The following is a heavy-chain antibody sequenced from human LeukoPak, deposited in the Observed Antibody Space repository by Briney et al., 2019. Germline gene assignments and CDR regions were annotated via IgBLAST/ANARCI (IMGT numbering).Heavy chain of an antibody. Sequence: GGSLRLSCVVSGFTFEDYGMSWVRQGPGKGPEWVSSITWNGGRRGYADSVKGRFTISRDNAKNSMYLQMDSLRAEDTAVYYCARERACGTSSCVAYYFDSWGQGTLVTVSS. D-gene: IGHD2-2*01. CDR2: ITWNGGRR. CDR3: ARERACGTSSCVAYYFDS. CDR1: GFTFEDYG. J-gene: IGHJ4*02. V-gene: IGHV3-20*04.